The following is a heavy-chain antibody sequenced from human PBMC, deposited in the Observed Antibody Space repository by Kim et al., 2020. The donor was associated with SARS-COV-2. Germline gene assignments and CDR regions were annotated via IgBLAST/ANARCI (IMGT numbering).Heavy chain of an antibody. CDR3: ARVLVSDCYDSSGSNGDY. CDR2: IYYSGST. D-gene: IGHD3-22*01. Sequence: SETLSLTCTVSGGSISSSSYYWGWIRQPPGKGLEWIGSIYYSGSTYYNPSLKSRVTISVDTSKNQFSLKLSSVTAADTAVYYCARVLVSDCYDSSGSNGDYWGQGTLVTVSS. J-gene: IGHJ4*02. V-gene: IGHV4-39*01. CDR1: GGSISSSSYY.